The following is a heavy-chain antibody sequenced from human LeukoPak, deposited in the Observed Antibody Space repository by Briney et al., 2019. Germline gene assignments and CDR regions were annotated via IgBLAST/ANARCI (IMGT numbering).Heavy chain of an antibody. Sequence: GGSLRLSCAASGFTFSSYTMNWVRQAPGKGLEWVSYITGTSSTIYYADSVKGRFTISRDNAKNTLYLQMNSLRAEDTAVYYCRGTSSNYYYYYYMDVWGKGTTVTVSS. V-gene: IGHV3-48*04. CDR2: ITGTSSTI. J-gene: IGHJ6*03. D-gene: IGHD2-2*01. CDR1: GFTFSSYT. CDR3: RGTSSNYYYYYYMDV.